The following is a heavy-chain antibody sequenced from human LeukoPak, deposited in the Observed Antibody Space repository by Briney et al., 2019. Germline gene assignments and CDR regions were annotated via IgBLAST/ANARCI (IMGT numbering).Heavy chain of an antibody. CDR1: GFTFSTYG. CDR2: ISFDGNTK. Sequence: GGSLRLSCAASGFTFSTYGMHWVRQAPGKGLEWVAVISFDGNTKYYADSVRGRVPISRDNSRNTLFLEINSLRPEDTAVYFCARAAVVTGGLDLWGRGTLVTVSS. D-gene: IGHD2-21*02. V-gene: IGHV3-30*03. CDR3: ARAAVVTGGLDL. J-gene: IGHJ2*01.